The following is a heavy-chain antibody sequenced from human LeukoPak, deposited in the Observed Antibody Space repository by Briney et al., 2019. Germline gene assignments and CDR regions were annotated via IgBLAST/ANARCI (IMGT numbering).Heavy chain of an antibody. J-gene: IGHJ1*01. CDR2: IHNDGSDK. CDR1: GFTFSNHG. V-gene: IGHV3-30*02. Sequence: GGSLRLSCAASGFTFSNHGMHWVRQAPGKGLEWVSFIHNDGSDKYYADSVKGRFTISRDNSKNTVFLQMNSLRDEDTAVYYCASGYCSSTSCYDFQHWGQGTLVTVSS. CDR3: ASGYCSSTSCYDFQH. D-gene: IGHD2-2*01.